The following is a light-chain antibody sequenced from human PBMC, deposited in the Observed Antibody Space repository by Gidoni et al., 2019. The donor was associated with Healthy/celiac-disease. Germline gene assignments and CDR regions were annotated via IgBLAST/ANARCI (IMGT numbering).Light chain of an antibody. CDR3: QGWDSSSDYLAV. J-gene: IGLJ7*01. Sequence: SYVLTQPPSVSVAPGQTARITCGGNNIGSKSVHWYQQKPGQAPVLVVYDDSDRPSGIPERFSGSNSGNTATRTIRRVEAGDEADYYCQGWDSSSDYLAVFGGGTQLTVL. CDR2: DDS. V-gene: IGLV3-21*02. CDR1: NIGSKS.